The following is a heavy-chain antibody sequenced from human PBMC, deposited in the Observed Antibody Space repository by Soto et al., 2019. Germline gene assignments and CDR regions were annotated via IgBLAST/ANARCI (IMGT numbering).Heavy chain of an antibody. D-gene: IGHD3-22*01. Sequence: QVQLVQSGAEVKKPGSSVKVSCKASGGTFSTYAIDWVRQAPGQGLEWMGGIIPLFGTAKYAQNFQGRITITADESMNTAYMELRSLRSQDTAVYYCARGVHYHSSGYYYFYWGQGTLVTVSS. J-gene: IGHJ4*02. CDR3: ARGVHYHSSGYYYFY. CDR1: GGTFSTYA. CDR2: IIPLFGTA. V-gene: IGHV1-69*01.